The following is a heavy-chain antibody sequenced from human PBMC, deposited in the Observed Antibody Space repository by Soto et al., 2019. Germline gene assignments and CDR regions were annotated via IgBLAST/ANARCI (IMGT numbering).Heavy chain of an antibody. CDR3: AKNQERELPRVIDF. CDR2: MSGSSSTT. D-gene: IGHD1-7*01. J-gene: IGHJ4*02. Sequence: GGALRLSCATSGLTFSNYAMSWVRQAPGGGLEWVSSMSGSSSTTYYADSVRGRFTISRDRSKNTLYLQMSSLRAEDTALYYCAKNQERELPRVIDFWGQGTLVTVSS. V-gene: IGHV3-23*01. CDR1: GLTFSNYA.